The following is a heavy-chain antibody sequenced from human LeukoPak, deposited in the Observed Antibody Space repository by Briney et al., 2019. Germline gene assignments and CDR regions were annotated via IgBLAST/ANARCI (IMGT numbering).Heavy chain of an antibody. Sequence: GGSLRLSCTASGFTFSDYYMSSIRQAPGKGLEWVSYISTTSTYTDYADSVRSRFTISRDNAKNLLYLQMNSLRPEDTAVYYCARDWYCSSSICYTDRNWFDPWGQGTLVTVSS. CDR1: GFTFSDYY. CDR2: ISTTSTYT. J-gene: IGHJ5*02. D-gene: IGHD2-2*02. V-gene: IGHV3-11*05. CDR3: ARDWYCSSSICYTDRNWFDP.